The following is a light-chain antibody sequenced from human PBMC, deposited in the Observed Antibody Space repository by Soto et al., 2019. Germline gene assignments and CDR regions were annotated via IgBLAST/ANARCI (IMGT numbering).Light chain of an antibody. J-gene: IGLJ1*01. CDR1: SSDVGGYNY. Sequence: QSALTQPASVSGSPGQSITISCTGTSSDVGGYNYVSWYQQHPGKAPKLMIYEVSNRPSGVSNRFSGSKSGNTASLTISGLQPEDEADYYCTSYTGSSTPYVFGTGTKVTVL. V-gene: IGLV2-14*01. CDR2: EVS. CDR3: TSYTGSSTPYV.